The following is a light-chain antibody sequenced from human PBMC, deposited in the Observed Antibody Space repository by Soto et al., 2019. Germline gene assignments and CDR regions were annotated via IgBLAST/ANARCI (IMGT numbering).Light chain of an antibody. J-gene: IGKJ1*01. CDR2: GAS. V-gene: IGKV3-15*01. Sequence: EIVLTQSPSTLSVSQGERATLSCRASQSVSSNLAWYQQKPGQAPRLLIYGASTRATGIPARFSGSGSGTEFTLTISSLQSEDFAVYYCQQYNNWPLWAFGQGTKV. CDR3: QQYNNWPLWA. CDR1: QSVSSN.